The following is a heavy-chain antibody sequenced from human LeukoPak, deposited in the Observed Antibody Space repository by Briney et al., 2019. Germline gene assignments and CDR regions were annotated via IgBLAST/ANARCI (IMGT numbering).Heavy chain of an antibody. CDR2: ISSSSTI. Sequence: GRSLRLACAASGFTFSSYSMNWVRQAPGKGRGWVSYISSSSTIYYADSVKGRCTISRDNVKNSLYLQMNSLRAEDTAVYYCGRLLRDYWGQGTLVTVSS. V-gene: IGHV3-48*01. D-gene: IGHD2-8*01. J-gene: IGHJ4*02. CDR3: GRLLRDY. CDR1: GFTFSSYS.